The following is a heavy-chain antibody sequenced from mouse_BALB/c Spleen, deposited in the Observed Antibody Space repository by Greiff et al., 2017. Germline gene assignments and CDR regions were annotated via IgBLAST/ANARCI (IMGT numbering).Heavy chain of an antibody. CDR3: ARDQLAY. V-gene: IGHV5-9-3*01. CDR1: GFTFSSYA. J-gene: IGHJ3*01. CDR2: ISSGGSYT. Sequence: EVQGVESGGGLVKPGGSLKLSCAASGFTFSSYAMSWVRQTPEKRLEWVATISSGGSYTYYPDSVKGRFTISRDNAKNTLYLQMSSLRSEDTAMYYCARDQLAYWGQGTLVTVSA.